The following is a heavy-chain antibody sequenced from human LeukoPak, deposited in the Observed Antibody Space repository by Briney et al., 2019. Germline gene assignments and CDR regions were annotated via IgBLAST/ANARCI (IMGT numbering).Heavy chain of an antibody. D-gene: IGHD3-22*01. CDR2: IDSSSGYM. Sequence: MTGGSLRLSCAASGFTFNTYSMNWARQAPGKGLEWVSSIDSSSGYMFYADSVKGRFIISRDNAKNSLYLQMNSLRAEDTAVYYCARDDSSGFGDAFDIWGQGTMVTVSS. J-gene: IGHJ3*02. V-gene: IGHV3-21*06. CDR1: GFTFNTYS. CDR3: ARDDSSGFGDAFDI.